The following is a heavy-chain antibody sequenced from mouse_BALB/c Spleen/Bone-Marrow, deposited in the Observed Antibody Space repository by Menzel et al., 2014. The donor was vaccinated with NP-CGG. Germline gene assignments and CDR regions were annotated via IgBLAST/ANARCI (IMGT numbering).Heavy chain of an antibody. Sequence: EVKLMESGGGLVQPGGSMKLSCVASGFTFSNYWMNWVRQSPEKGLEWVAEIRLKSNKYATHYAESVKGRFTISRDDSKGSIYLQMNNLRVEDTGIYYCARGDGKGYAIDYWGQGTSVTVSS. CDR1: GFTFSNYW. J-gene: IGHJ4*01. CDR2: IRLKSNKYAT. V-gene: IGHV6-6*02. CDR3: ARGDGKGYAIDY. D-gene: IGHD2-1*01.